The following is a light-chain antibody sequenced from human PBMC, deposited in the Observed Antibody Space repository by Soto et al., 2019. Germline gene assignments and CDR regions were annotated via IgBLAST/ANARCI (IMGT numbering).Light chain of an antibody. CDR2: EAN. CDR3: SSYAGYSTSVV. J-gene: IGLJ2*01. Sequence: QSVLTQPASVSGSPGQSITISYTGTSSDVGSYNLVSWYQQHPGKAPKLMIYEANKRPSGVSNRFSGSKSGNTASLTISGLQAEDEAEYYCSSYAGYSTSVVFGGGTKLTVL. CDR1: SSDVGSYNL. V-gene: IGLV2-23*01.